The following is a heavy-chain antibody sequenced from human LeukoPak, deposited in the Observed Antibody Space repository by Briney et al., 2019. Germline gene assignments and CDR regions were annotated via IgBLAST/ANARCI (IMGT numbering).Heavy chain of an antibody. Sequence: GGSLRLSCAASGFTFSSYGMHWVRQAPGKGLEWVAFIWYDGSNKYYADSVKGRFTISRDNSKNTLYLQMNSLRAEDTAVYYCARVHIVVVAAANPHAFDIWGQGTMVTVSS. J-gene: IGHJ3*02. V-gene: IGHV3-33*01. CDR3: ARVHIVVVAAANPHAFDI. CDR1: GFTFSSYG. D-gene: IGHD2-15*01. CDR2: IWYDGSNK.